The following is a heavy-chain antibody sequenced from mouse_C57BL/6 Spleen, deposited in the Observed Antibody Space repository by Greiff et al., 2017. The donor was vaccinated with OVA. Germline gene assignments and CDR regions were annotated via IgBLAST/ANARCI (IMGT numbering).Heavy chain of an antibody. D-gene: IGHD2-3*01. J-gene: IGHJ2*01. CDR3: ARGFYDGYYDYFDY. Sequence: EVKVVESEGGLVQPGSSMKLSCTASGFTFSDYYMAWVRQVPEKGLEWVANINYDGSSTYYLDSLKSRFIISRDNAKNILYLQMSSLKSEDTATYYCARGFYDGYYDYFDYWGQGTTLTVSS. V-gene: IGHV5-16*01. CDR2: INYDGSST. CDR1: GFTFSDYY.